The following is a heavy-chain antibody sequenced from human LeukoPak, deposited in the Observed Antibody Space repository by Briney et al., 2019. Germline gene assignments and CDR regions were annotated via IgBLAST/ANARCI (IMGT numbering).Heavy chain of an antibody. D-gene: IGHD1-26*01. CDR2: ICGSGGST. J-gene: IGHJ4*02. CDR3: AKGGWYSGSYYFDY. Sequence: GGSLRLSCAASGFTFSSYAMSWVRQAPGKGLEWVSAICGSGGSTYYADSVKGRFTISRDNSKNTLYLQMNSLRAEDTAVYYCAKGGWYSGSYYFDYWGQGTLVTVSS. CDR1: GFTFSSYA. V-gene: IGHV3-23*01.